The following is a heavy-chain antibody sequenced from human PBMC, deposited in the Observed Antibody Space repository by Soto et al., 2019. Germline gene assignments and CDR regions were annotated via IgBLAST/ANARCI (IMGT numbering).Heavy chain of an antibody. Sequence: GGSLRLSCAASGFTVSSNYMSWVRQAPGKGLEWVSVIYSGGSTYYADSVKGRFTISRHNSKNTLYLQMNSLRAEDTAVYYWARDKISKPLWWCLLEYFQHWGQGTLVTVSS. D-gene: IGHD2-21*02. CDR3: ARDKISKPLWWCLLEYFQH. J-gene: IGHJ1*01. CDR1: GFTVSSNY. V-gene: IGHV3-53*04. CDR2: IYSGGST.